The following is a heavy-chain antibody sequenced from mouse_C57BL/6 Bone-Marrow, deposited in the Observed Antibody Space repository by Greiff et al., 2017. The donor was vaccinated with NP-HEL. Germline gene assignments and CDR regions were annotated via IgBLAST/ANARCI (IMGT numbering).Heavy chain of an antibody. CDR3: ARPEFITTVVAPFAY. CDR1: GYTSTSYW. Sequence: QVLLQQSGAELVKPGASVKMSCKASGYTSTSYWITWVKQRPGQGLEWIGDIYPGSGSTNYNEKFKSKATLTVDTSSSTAYMQLSSLTSEDSAVYYCARPEFITTVVAPFAYWGQGTLVTVSA. CDR2: IYPGSGST. D-gene: IGHD1-1*01. J-gene: IGHJ3*01. V-gene: IGHV1-55*01.